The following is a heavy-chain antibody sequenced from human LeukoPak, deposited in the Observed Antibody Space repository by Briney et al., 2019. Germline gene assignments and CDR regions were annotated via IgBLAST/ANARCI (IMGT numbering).Heavy chain of an antibody. CDR3: ARALIGYYVDY. D-gene: IGHD2-8*01. J-gene: IGHJ4*02. V-gene: IGHV3-21*06. CDR1: GFTFSSYS. Sequence: PGGSLRLSCAASGFTFSSYSMNWVRQAPGKGLEWVSSISSSSSYIHYADSVKGRFTISRDNSKNSLYLQMNSLRAEDTAVYYCARALIGYYVDYWGQGTLVTVSS. CDR2: ISSSSSYI.